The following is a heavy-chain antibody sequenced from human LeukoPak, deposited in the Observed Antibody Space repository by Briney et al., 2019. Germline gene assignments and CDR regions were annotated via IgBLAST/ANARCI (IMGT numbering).Heavy chain of an antibody. CDR3: ARGHYYGSGSFLRRWYYFDY. CDR2: INHSGST. V-gene: IGHV4-34*01. Sequence: SETLSLTCAVYGGSFSGYYWSWIRQPPGKGLEWIGEINHSGSTNYNPSLKSRVTISVDTSKNQFPLKLSSVTAADTAVYYCARGHYYGSGSFLRRWYYFDYWGQGTLVTVSS. D-gene: IGHD3-10*01. CDR1: GGSFSGYY. J-gene: IGHJ4*02.